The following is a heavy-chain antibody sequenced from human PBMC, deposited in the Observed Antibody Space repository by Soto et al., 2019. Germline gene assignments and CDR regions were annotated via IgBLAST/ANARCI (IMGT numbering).Heavy chain of an antibody. CDR3: ARHIPVTRFGVVIVIDY. CDR1: GASISSSSYY. D-gene: IGHD3-3*01. J-gene: IGHJ4*02. V-gene: IGHV4-39*01. Sequence: QLQLQESGPGLVKPSETLSLTCAVSGASISSSSYYWGWIRQPPGKGLEWIGSIYYSGSTYYNPSLNSRVTISIDMSKTQFSLKLSSVTAADTAVYYCARHIPVTRFGVVIVIDYWGQGTRVTVSS. CDR2: IYYSGST.